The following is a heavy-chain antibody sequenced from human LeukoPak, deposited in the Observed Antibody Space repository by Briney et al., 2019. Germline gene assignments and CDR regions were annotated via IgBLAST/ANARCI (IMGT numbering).Heavy chain of an antibody. J-gene: IGHJ5*02. V-gene: IGHV1-69*13. CDR1: GGTFSSYA. CDR3: ARSVKWLLYWSFDP. D-gene: IGHD3-3*01. Sequence: SVKVSCKASGGTFSSYAISWVRQAPGQGLEWMGGIIPIFGTANYAQKFQGRVTITADESTSTAYMELSSLRSEDTAVYYCARSVKWLLYWSFDPWGQGTLVTVSS. CDR2: IIPIFGTA.